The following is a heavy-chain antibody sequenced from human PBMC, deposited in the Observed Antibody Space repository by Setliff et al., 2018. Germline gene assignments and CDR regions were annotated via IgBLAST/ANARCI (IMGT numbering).Heavy chain of an antibody. V-gene: IGHV1-8*02. J-gene: IGHJ6*02. Sequence: PGPSVKVSCKASGYTFTGYYMHWVRQAPGQGLEWMGWMNPNSGNTGYAQKFQGRVTMTRNTSISTAYMELSSLRSEDTAVYYCARESFKPPHNGGNDPGHYYYGMDVWGQGTTVTVSS. CDR1: GYTFTGYY. CDR3: ARESFKPPHNGGNDPGHYYYGMDV. CDR2: MNPNSGNT. D-gene: IGHD2-15*01.